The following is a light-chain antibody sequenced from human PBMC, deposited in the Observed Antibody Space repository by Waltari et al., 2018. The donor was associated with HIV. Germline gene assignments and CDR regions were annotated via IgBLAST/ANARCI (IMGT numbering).Light chain of an antibody. J-gene: IGLJ3*02. CDR1: DRDFGLYNF. V-gene: IGLV2-14*03. CDR3: ASFTGDNTVM. Sequence: AVTPPASVSGLPGQSTTISCTGDDRDFGLYNFVSWYQQHSGKPPKLILYDVDSRASGVSDRFSGSMSGNTASLTISGLRTEDEAHYYCASFTGDNTVMFGGGT. CDR2: DVD.